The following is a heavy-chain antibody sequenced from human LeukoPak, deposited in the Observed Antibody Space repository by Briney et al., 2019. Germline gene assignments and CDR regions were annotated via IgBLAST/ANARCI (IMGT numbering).Heavy chain of an antibody. D-gene: IGHD6-25*01. CDR1: GFTFDDYA. J-gene: IGHJ3*02. V-gene: IGHV3-9*01. CDR3: AKGAARAFDI. CDR2: ISWNSGSI. Sequence: GGSLRLSCAASGFTFDDYAMHWVRQAPGKGLEWVSGISWNSGSIGYADSVKGRFTISRDNAKNSLYLQMNSLRAEDTALYYCAKGAARAFDIWGQGTMVTVSS.